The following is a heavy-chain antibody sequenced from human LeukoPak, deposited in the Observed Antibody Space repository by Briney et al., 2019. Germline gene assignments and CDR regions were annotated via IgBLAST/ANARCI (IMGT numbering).Heavy chain of an antibody. CDR1: GGTFSSYA. J-gene: IGHJ5*02. Sequence: AVKVSCKASGGTFSSYAISWVRQAPGQGLEWMGGIIPIFGTANYAQKFQGRVTITTDESTSSAYMELSSLRSEDTAVYYCARVVISSNWFDPWGQGTLVTVSS. D-gene: IGHD2-21*01. CDR3: ARVVISSNWFDP. V-gene: IGHV1-69*05. CDR2: IIPIFGTA.